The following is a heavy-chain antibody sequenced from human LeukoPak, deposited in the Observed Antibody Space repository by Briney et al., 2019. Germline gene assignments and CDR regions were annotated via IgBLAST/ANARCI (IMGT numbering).Heavy chain of an antibody. CDR2: INPSGGST. Sequence: ASVKVSCKASGYTFTSYYMHWVRQPPGQELEWMGIINPSGGSTSYAQKFQGRVTMTRDMSTSTVYMELSSLRSEDTAVYYCARGGGVVYSSGWFDWDYWGQGTLVTVSS. D-gene: IGHD6-19*01. V-gene: IGHV1-46*01. J-gene: IGHJ4*02. CDR1: GYTFTSYY. CDR3: ARGGGVVYSSGWFDWDY.